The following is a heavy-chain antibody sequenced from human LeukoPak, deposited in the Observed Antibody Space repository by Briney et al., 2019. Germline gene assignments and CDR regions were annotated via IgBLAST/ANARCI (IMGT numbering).Heavy chain of an antibody. J-gene: IGHJ4*02. D-gene: IGHD3-16*01. CDR3: ARDTISLGFDY. V-gene: IGHV3-30-3*01. CDR2: ISYDGSNK. CDR1: GFTFSSYT. Sequence: GGSLRLSCAASGFTFSSYTMNWVRQAPGKGLEWVAVISYDGSNKYYADSVKGRFTISRDNSKNTLYLQMNSLRAEDTAVYYCARDTISLGFDYWGQGTLVTVSS.